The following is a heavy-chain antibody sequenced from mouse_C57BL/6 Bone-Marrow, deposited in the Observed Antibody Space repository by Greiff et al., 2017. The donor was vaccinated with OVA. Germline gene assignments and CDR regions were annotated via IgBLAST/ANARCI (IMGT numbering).Heavy chain of an antibody. Sequence: EVKLMESGGGLVQPGGSMKLSCVASGFTFSNYWMNWVRQSPEKGLEWVAQIRLKSDNYATHYAESVKGRFTISRDDSKSSVYLQMNNLRAEDTGIYYCTFYYGSSSSFHYWGQGTTLTVSS. CDR1: GFTFSNYW. CDR2: IRLKSDNYAT. J-gene: IGHJ2*01. D-gene: IGHD1-1*01. CDR3: TFYYGSSSSFHY. V-gene: IGHV6-3*01.